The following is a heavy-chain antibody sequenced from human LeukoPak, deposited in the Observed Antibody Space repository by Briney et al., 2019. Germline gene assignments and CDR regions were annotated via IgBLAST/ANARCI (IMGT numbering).Heavy chain of an antibody. CDR2: IVVGSGNT. V-gene: IGHV1-58*02. CDR1: GLAFTCSA. J-gene: IGHJ4*02. CDR3: AATISGTAMVTSPIFDY. Sequence: ASVKLSCNASGLAFTCSAMELEREARGQRLGWIVCIVVGSGNTNYAQKFQERVTITRDMSTSTAYMELSSLRSEDTAVYYCAATISGTAMVTSPIFDYWGQGTLVTVSS. D-gene: IGHD5-18*01.